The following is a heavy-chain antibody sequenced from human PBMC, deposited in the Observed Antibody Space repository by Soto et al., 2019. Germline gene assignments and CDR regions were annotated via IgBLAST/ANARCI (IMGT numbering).Heavy chain of an antibody. J-gene: IGHJ4*02. Sequence: GGSLRLSCAASGFTFSSYAMSWVRQAPGKGLEWVSAISGSGGSTYDADSVKGRYTISRDNSKNTLYLQMNSLRAEDTAVYYCAKSRLVLNWAPFDYWGQGTLVTVSS. V-gene: IGHV3-23*01. CDR2: ISGSGGST. CDR1: GFTFSSYA. D-gene: IGHD6-19*01. CDR3: AKSRLVLNWAPFDY.